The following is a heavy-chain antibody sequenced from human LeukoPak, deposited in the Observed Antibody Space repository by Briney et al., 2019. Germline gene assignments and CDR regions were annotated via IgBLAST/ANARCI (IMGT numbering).Heavy chain of an antibody. CDR2: ISWHGSTT. D-gene: IGHD3-22*01. CDR3: AKDIGDSIGYNYFDS. CDR1: GFTFDDYT. V-gene: IGHV3-43*01. J-gene: IGHJ4*02. Sequence: GGSLRLSCAASGFTFDDYTMHWVRRAPGRGLEWVTVISWHGSTTKYADSVRGRFTISRDNRKNSLSLQMNSLRPEDTALYYCAKDIGDSIGYNYFDSWGQGTLVTVSS.